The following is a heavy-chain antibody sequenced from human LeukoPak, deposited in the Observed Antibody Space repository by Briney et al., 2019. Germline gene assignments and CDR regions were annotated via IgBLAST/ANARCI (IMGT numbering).Heavy chain of an antibody. CDR1: GFTFSIYA. J-gene: IGHJ4*02. CDR3: ARSLMGEGFHY. D-gene: IGHD3-10*01. V-gene: IGHV3-30*04. CDR2: ISYDGSNK. Sequence: GGSLRLSCAASGFTFSIYAMHRVRQAPGKGLEWVAVISYDGSNKYYADSVKGRFTISRDNSKNTLYLQMNSLRAEDTAVYYCARSLMGEGFHYWGQGTLVTVSS.